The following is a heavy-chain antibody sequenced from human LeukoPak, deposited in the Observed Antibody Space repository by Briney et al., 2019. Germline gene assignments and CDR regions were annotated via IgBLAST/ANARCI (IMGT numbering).Heavy chain of an antibody. V-gene: IGHV3-53*01. CDR3: ARAGVDCSGGSCRTHNGFWR. CDR1: GFTVSSNH. D-gene: IGHD2-15*01. J-gene: IGHJ1*01. CDR2: IFSGGNT. Sequence: RGSLRLSCAPSGFTVSSNHMGWVRQAPGEGLEWVSDIFSGGNTYYADPVKGRFTISRDNSKNTLYLQMNSLRADDTAVYYGARAGVDCSGGSCRTHNGFWRWGKGVLVTVS.